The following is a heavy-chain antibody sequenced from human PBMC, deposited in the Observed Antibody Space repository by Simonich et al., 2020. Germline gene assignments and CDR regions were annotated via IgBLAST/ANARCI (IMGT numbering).Heavy chain of an antibody. D-gene: IGHD7-27*01. J-gene: IGHJ6*03. Sequence: QVQLVQSGAEVKKPGASVKVSCKASGYTFTGYYMHWVRQAPGQGLEVMGGINPNSGGTNYAQKFQGRVTMTRDTAISTAYMELSRLRSDDTAVYYCARGALTGDYYYMDVWGKGTTVTVSS. CDR2: INPNSGGT. CDR1: GYTFTGYY. CDR3: ARGALTGDYYYMDV. V-gene: IGHV1-2*02.